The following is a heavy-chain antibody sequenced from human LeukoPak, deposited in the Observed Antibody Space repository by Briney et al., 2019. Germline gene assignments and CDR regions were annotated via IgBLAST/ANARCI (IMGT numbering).Heavy chain of an antibody. Sequence: SETLSLTCTVSGYCIGSGYYWGWIQQPPGKGLEWIGSIYYSGSTYYNPSLKSRVTISVDTSKNQFSLKLSSVTAADTAVYYCASHSGSYFDYWGQGTLVTVSS. CDR3: ASHSGSYFDY. V-gene: IGHV4-38-2*02. D-gene: IGHD1-26*01. CDR2: IYYSGST. J-gene: IGHJ4*02. CDR1: GYCIGSGYY.